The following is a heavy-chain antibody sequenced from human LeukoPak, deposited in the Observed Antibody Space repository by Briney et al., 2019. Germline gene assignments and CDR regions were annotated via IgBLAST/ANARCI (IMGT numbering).Heavy chain of an antibody. D-gene: IGHD3-9*01. V-gene: IGHV1-2*02. Sequence: ASVKVSCKASGYTFTCYYMHWVRQAPGQGLEWMGWINPNSGGTNYAQKFQGRVTMTRDTSISTAYMELSRLRSDDTAVYYCARDIYYDILTGYYNARLIFDYWGQGTLVTVSS. J-gene: IGHJ4*02. CDR1: GYTFTCYY. CDR2: INPNSGGT. CDR3: ARDIYYDILTGYYNARLIFDY.